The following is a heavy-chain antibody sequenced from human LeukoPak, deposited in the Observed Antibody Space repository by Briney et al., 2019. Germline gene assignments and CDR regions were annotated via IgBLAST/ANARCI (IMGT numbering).Heavy chain of an antibody. CDR3: ARGGGITMVRGVPTPNWFDP. D-gene: IGHD3-10*01. V-gene: IGHV3-21*01. CDR1: GFTFSSYS. CDR2: ISSSSSYI. J-gene: IGHJ5*02. Sequence: PGGSLRLSCAASGFTFSSYSMNWVRQAPGKGLEWVSSISSSSSYIYYADSVKGRFTISRDNAKNSLYLQMNSLRAEDTAVYYCARGGGITMVRGVPTPNWFDPWGQGTLVTVSS.